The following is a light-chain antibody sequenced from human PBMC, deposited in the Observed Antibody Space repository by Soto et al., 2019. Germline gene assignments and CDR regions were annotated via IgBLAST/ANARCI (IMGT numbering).Light chain of an antibody. CDR3: QQRSNWPYT. Sequence: EIVLTQSPATLSLSPGERATLSCRASQSVSRYLAWYQQKPGQAPRLLIYDATNRATGIPARFSGSGSGTDFTLTINSLEPEDFAVYFCQQRSNWPYTFGQGTKLEIK. V-gene: IGKV3-11*01. CDR1: QSVSRY. J-gene: IGKJ2*01. CDR2: DAT.